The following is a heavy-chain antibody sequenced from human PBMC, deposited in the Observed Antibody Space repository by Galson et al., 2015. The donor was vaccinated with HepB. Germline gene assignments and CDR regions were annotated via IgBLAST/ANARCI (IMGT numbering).Heavy chain of an antibody. Sequence: SLRLSCAASGFTFSSYAMHWVRQAPGKGLEWVAVISYDGSNKYYADSVKGRFTISRDNSKNTLYLQMNSLRAEDTAVYYCARESGSVVDYWGQGTLVTVSS. CDR1: GFTFSSYA. D-gene: IGHD1-26*01. CDR3: ARESGSVVDY. CDR2: ISYDGSNK. J-gene: IGHJ4*02. V-gene: IGHV3-30-3*01.